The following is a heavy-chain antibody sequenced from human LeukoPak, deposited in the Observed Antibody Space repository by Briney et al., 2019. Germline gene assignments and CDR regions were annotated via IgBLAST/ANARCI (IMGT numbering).Heavy chain of an antibody. Sequence: GGSLRLSCAASGFTFSSYGMHWVRQAPGMGLEWVAVIWFDGTKKDFADSVKGRFTISRDNSKNTLYLQMNSLRAEDTAVYYCAREIGHFDYWGQGTLVTVSS. V-gene: IGHV3-33*01. J-gene: IGHJ4*02. CDR1: GFTFSSYG. CDR3: AREIGHFDY. CDR2: IWFDGTKK.